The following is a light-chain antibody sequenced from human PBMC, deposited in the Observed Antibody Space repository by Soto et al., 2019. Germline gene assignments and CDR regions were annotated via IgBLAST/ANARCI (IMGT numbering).Light chain of an antibody. CDR2: HAS. Sequence: DIQMTHSPSPLSASVGDRAPITSPASQDISNYLNWYQQKPGKTPNLLIYHASNLETGGTSRFRGSGSGTDSTITIRGLQPDDIAAYYCLQYDNLHPLTFGQGTRL. J-gene: IGKJ5*01. V-gene: IGKV1-33*01. CDR3: LQYDNLHPLT. CDR1: QDISNY.